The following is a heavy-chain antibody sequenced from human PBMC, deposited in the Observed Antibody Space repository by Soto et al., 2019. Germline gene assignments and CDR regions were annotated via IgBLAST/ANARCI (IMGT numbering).Heavy chain of an antibody. J-gene: IGHJ6*02. V-gene: IGHV2-26*01. CDR1: GFSLSNARMG. Sequence: QVTLKESGPVLVKPTETLTLTCTVSGFSLSNARMGVSWIRQPPGKALEWLAHIFSNDEKSYSTSLKSRLTISKDTSKSQVVLIMTNMDPVDTATYYCARRSRYYYYGMDVWAQGTTVTVSS. CDR3: ARRSRYYYYGMDV. CDR2: IFSNDEK.